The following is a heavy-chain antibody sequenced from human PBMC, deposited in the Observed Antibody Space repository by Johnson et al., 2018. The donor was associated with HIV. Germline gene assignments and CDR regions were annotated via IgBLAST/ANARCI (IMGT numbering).Heavy chain of an antibody. CDR3: AKESAFDI. CDR2: ISYDGSNK. J-gene: IGHJ3*02. Sequence: VQLVESGGGVVQPGRSLRLSCAASGFTFSSYGMHWVRQAPGKGLEWVAVISYDGSNKYYADSGKGRFTISRDNSRNTLYRQMNSLRSEDTAVYYCAKESAFDIWGPGTMVTVSS. CDR1: GFTFSSYG. V-gene: IGHV3-30*18.